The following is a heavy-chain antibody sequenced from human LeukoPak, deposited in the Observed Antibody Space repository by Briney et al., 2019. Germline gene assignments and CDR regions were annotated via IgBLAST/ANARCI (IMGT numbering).Heavy chain of an antibody. CDR1: GGSISTNY. V-gene: IGHV4-59*01. D-gene: IGHD6-13*01. Sequence: SETLSLTCTVSGGSISTNYWSWIRQPPGKGLEWIGYIYYTGSANYNPSLKSRVTISVDTSKNQFSLKVSSVTAADTAVYYCARDNYDCSSWYIDYWGQGTLVTVSS. CDR2: IYYTGSA. CDR3: ARDNYDCSSWYIDY. J-gene: IGHJ4*02.